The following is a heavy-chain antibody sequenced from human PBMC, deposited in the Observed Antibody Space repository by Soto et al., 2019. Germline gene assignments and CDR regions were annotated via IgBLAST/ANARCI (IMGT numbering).Heavy chain of an antibody. CDR3: ARGPYGSGTAPLYGMDV. D-gene: IGHD3-10*01. V-gene: IGHV1-69*01. CDR2: IIPFLGTP. Sequence: QVQLVQSGAEVKKPGSSVKVSCKASGGTFSNYAISWARQAPGQGLEWMGGIIPFLGTPKYAQRFHGRVTITADEATSTAYMELSSLRSEDTAVYYCARGPYGSGTAPLYGMDVWGQGTTVTVSS. CDR1: GGTFSNYA. J-gene: IGHJ6*02.